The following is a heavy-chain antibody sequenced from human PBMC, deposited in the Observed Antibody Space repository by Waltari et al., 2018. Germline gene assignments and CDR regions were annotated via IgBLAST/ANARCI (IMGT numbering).Heavy chain of an antibody. D-gene: IGHD1-26*01. J-gene: IGHJ5*02. CDR3: ARLVGATSWFDP. CDR2: IYYSGST. V-gene: IGHV4-39*01. Sequence: QVQLQESGPGLVKPSETLSLTCTVSGGSISSSSYYWGWIRQPPGKGLEWIGSIYYSGSTYYNPSLKIRLTLSRDTSKNQFSRKLSSVTAADTAVYYCARLVGATSWFDPWGQGTLVTVSS. CDR1: GGSISSSSYY.